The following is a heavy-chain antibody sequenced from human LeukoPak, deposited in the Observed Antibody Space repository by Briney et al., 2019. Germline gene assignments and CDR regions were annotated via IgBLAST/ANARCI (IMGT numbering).Heavy chain of an antibody. Sequence: SETLSLTCTVSGGSISSYYWSWIRQPPGKGLEWIGSIYYSGSTYYNPSLKSRVTISVDTSKNQFSLKLSSVTAADTAVYYCARVVSGLWFGEFYYYYMDVWGKGTTVTVSS. CDR3: ARVVSGLWFGEFYYYYMDV. CDR1: GGSISSYY. CDR2: IYYSGST. V-gene: IGHV4-39*07. D-gene: IGHD3-10*01. J-gene: IGHJ6*03.